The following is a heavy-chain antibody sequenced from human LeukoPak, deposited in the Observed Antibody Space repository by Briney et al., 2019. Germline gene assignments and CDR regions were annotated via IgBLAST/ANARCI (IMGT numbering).Heavy chain of an antibody. V-gene: IGHV3-23*01. CDR3: AKGSDSSGYYEFDY. Sequence: PGGSLRLSCAASGFTFSSYWMSWVRQAPGKGLEWVSAISGSGGSTYYADSVKGRFTISRDNSKNTLYLQMNSLRAEDTAVYYCAKGSDSSGYYEFDYWGQGTLVTVST. CDR2: ISGSGGST. CDR1: GFTFSSYW. D-gene: IGHD3-22*01. J-gene: IGHJ4*02.